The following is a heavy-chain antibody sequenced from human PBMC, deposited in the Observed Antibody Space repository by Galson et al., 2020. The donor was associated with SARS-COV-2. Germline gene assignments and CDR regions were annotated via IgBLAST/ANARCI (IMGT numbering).Heavy chain of an antibody. CDR2: ISGNGGST. CDR1: GFTFSSYA. Sequence: PGGSLRLSCAVSGFTFSSYAMTWVRQAPGKGLEWVSSISGNGGSTHYTDSVRGRFTISRDNSKDTLYLQINSLRAEDTAVYFCAKRGYDNSDYIRSYWYFDFWGRGTQVTVSS. V-gene: IGHV3-23*01. D-gene: IGHD3-22*01. CDR3: AKRGYDNSDYIRSYWYFDF. J-gene: IGHJ2*01.